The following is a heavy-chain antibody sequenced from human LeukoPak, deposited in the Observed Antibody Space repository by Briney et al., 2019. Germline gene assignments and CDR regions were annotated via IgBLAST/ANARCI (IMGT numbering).Heavy chain of an antibody. Sequence: GGSLRLSCAASGFTVSSNYMSWVRQAPGKGREGVSVIYSGGSTYYADSVKGRFTISRDNSKNTLYLQMNSLRAEDTAVYYCARAVEYYYDSSGYYYGPSFFDYWGQGTLVTVSS. D-gene: IGHD3-22*01. CDR3: ARAVEYYYDSSGYYYGPSFFDY. V-gene: IGHV3-53*01. CDR1: GFTVSSNY. CDR2: IYSGGST. J-gene: IGHJ4*02.